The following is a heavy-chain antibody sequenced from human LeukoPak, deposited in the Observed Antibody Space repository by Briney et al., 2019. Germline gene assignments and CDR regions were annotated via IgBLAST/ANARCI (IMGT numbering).Heavy chain of an antibody. CDR1: GYSISSGYY. D-gene: IGHD6-19*01. Sequence: SETLSLTCTVSGYSISSGYYWGWIRQPPGKGLEWIGSIYHSGSTYYNPSLKSRVTISVDTSKNQFSLKLSSVTAADTAVYYCARVPYSSGWYAFRIDYWGQGTLVTVSS. CDR3: ARVPYSSGWYAFRIDY. J-gene: IGHJ4*02. V-gene: IGHV4-38-2*02. CDR2: IYHSGST.